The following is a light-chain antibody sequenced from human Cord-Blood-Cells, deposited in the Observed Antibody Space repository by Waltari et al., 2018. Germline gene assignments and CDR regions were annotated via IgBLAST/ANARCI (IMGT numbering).Light chain of an antibody. Sequence: QSALTQPRSVSGSPGQSVTISCTGTSSDVGGYNYVSWYQQHPGKAPKLMIYDVSQRPSGVPDRFSGSKSCNTASLTISGLQAEDEADYYCCSYAGSYTLVFGGGTKLTVL. J-gene: IGLJ2*01. V-gene: IGLV2-11*01. CDR2: DVS. CDR3: CSYAGSYTLV. CDR1: SSDVGGYNY.